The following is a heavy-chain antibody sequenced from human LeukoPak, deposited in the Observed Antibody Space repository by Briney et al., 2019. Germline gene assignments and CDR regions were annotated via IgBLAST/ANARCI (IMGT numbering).Heavy chain of an antibody. J-gene: IGHJ4*02. Sequence: GGSLLLSCAASGFTFSSYGMHWVCQAPGKGLEWVAVISYDGSNTYYADSVKGRFTISRDNSKNMLYLQMNSLRAEDTAVYYCAKPYYYGSRSYMDYWGQGTLVTVSS. CDR3: AKPYYYGSRSYMDY. V-gene: IGHV3-30*18. CDR1: GFTFSSYG. CDR2: ISYDGSNT. D-gene: IGHD3-10*01.